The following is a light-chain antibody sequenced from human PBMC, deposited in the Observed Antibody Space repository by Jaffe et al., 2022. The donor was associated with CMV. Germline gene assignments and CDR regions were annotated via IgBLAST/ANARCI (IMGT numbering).Light chain of an antibody. Sequence: QSALTQPASVSGSPRQSITISCTGTSSDVGSYNLVSWYQQHPDKAPKLMVYEVNKRPSGVSNRFSGSKSGNTASLTISGLQAEDEADYYCCSYAGSSTLVFGGGTKLTVL. CDR2: EVN. CDR3: CSYAGSSTLV. J-gene: IGLJ2*01. CDR1: SSDVGSYNL. V-gene: IGLV2-23*02.